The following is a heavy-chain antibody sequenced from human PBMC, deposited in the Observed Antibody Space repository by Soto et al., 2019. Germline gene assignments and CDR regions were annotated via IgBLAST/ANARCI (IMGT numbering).Heavy chain of an antibody. CDR1: GGTFSSYA. Sequence: ASVKVSCKASGGTFSSYAISWVRQAPGQGLEWMGGIIPIFGTANYAQKFQGRVTITADESTSTAYMELSSLRSEDTAVYYCARGGTVESGDYYYSMDVWGQGTTVTVSS. D-gene: IGHD1-26*01. J-gene: IGHJ6*02. CDR2: IIPIFGTA. CDR3: ARGGTVESGDYYYSMDV. V-gene: IGHV1-69*13.